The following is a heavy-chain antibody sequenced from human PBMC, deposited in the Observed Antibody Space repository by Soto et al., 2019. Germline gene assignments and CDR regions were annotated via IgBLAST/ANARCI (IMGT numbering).Heavy chain of an antibody. D-gene: IGHD3-9*01. CDR1: GFTVSIYA. Sequence: GGCLELSCAASGFTVSIYAMSWVRQAPGKGLEWVSAISGSGGSTYYADSVKGRFTISRDNSKNTLYLQMNSLRAEDTAVYYCAKEFANHDILTPMDVWGQGTTVPVSS. J-gene: IGHJ6*02. CDR3: AKEFANHDILTPMDV. V-gene: IGHV3-23*01. CDR2: ISGSGGST.